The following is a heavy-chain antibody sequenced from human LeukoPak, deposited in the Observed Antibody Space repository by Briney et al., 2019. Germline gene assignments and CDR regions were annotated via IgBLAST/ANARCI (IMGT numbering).Heavy chain of an antibody. CDR1: GSPLTSLW. CDR3: ARGAPNCSNYDIDY. J-gene: IGHJ4*02. CDR2: ILPGDFDT. V-gene: IGHV5-51*01. Sequence: GEPLHTSGQPPGSPLTSLWFAGARQLPGKGLEWMGIILPGDFDTRNSTSFKGQVTISEDKSISTGYLQWSGLKTSDTAMYSFARGAPNCSNYDIDYWGQGTLVTVSS. D-gene: IGHD4-11*01.